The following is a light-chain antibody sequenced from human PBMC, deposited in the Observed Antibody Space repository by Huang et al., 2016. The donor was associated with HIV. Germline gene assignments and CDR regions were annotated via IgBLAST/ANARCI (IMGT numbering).Light chain of an antibody. V-gene: IGKV3-15*01. CDR2: GAS. Sequence: ERVMTQSPATVSLSPGERGTLSCRASLSVSTNLAWYQQRPGQAPRLLIYGASTRATGIPARFSGGGSGAEFTLTISSLQSEDFAVYYCQQYDNWPLTFGGGTKVQIK. J-gene: IGKJ4*01. CDR3: QQYDNWPLT. CDR1: LSVSTN.